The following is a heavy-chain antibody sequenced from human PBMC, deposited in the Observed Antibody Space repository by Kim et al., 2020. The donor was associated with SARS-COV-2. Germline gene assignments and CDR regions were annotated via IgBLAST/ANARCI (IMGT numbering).Heavy chain of an antibody. CDR1: GFTVSSNY. CDR2: IYSGGST. V-gene: IGHV3-53*04. Sequence: GGSLRLSCAASGFTVSSNYMSWVRQAPGKGLEWVSVIYSGGSTYYADSVKGRFTISRHNSKNTLYLQMNSLRAEDTAVYYCARDTRGGYSGYERYYYYYGMDVWGQGTTVTVSS. D-gene: IGHD5-12*01. CDR3: ARDTRGGYSGYERYYYYYGMDV. J-gene: IGHJ6*02.